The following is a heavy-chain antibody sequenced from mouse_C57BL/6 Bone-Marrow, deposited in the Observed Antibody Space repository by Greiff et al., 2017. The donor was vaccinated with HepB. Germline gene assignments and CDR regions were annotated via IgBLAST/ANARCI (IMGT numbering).Heavy chain of an antibody. CDR2: IDPSDSET. D-gene: IGHD1-1*01. CDR1: GYTFTSYW. V-gene: IGHV1-52*01. CDR3: AREEYYGSSPAWFAY. J-gene: IGHJ3*01. Sequence: QVQLQQPGAELVRPGSSVKLSCKASGYTFTSYWMHWVKQRPIQGLEWIGNIDPSDSETHYNQKFKDKATLTVDKSSSKAYMQLSSLTSEDSAVYYCAREEYYGSSPAWFAYWGQGTLVTVSA.